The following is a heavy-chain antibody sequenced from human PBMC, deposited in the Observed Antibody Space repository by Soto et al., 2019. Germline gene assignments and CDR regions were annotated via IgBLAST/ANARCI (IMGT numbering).Heavy chain of an antibody. D-gene: IGHD6-13*01. CDR1: GFTFSDYY. V-gene: IGHV3-11*05. Sequence: QVQLVESGGGLVKPGGALRLSCAVAGFTFSDYYRTWIRKAPGKGVAWVSYISGSTSHTNYADSVKGRFTISRDNAKNSLSLQMNSRRAEDTAVYYGARGRGAAADYFDFWGQGTLVTVSS. CDR2: ISGSTSHT. J-gene: IGHJ4*02. CDR3: ARGRGAAADYFDF.